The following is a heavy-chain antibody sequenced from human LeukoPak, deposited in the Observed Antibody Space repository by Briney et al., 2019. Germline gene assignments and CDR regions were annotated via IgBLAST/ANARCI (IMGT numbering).Heavy chain of an antibody. V-gene: IGHV3-48*04. CDR1: GFTFSSYW. J-gene: IGHJ6*03. CDR3: ARDFPTVVAVAGTWFYYYYMDV. CDR2: IGSSGSTI. D-gene: IGHD6-19*01. Sequence: GGSLRLSCAASGFTFSSYWMNWVRRAPGKGLEWVSYIGSSGSTIYYADSVKGRFTISRDNAKNSLYLQMNSLRAEDTAVYYCARDFPTVVAVAGTWFYYYYMDVWGKGTTVTISS.